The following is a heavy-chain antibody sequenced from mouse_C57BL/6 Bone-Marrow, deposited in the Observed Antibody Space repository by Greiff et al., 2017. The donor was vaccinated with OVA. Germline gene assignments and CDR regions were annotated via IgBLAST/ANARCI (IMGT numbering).Heavy chain of an antibody. D-gene: IGHD1-1*01. J-gene: IGHJ2*01. V-gene: IGHV1-55*01. Sequence: VQLQQPGAELVKPGASVKMSCKASGYTFTSYWITWVKQRPGKGLEWIGDIYPGSGSTNYNEKFKSKATLTVDTSSSTAYMQLSSLTSVYSAVYYCASAYRSSYVYYFDYWGQGTTLTVSS. CDR2: IYPGSGST. CDR1: GYTFTSYW. CDR3: ASAYRSSYVYYFDY.